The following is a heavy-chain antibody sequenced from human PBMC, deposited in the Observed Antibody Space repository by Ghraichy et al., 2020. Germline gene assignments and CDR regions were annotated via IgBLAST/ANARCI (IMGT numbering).Heavy chain of an antibody. D-gene: IGHD2-2*01. CDR3: ARGNCSSTSCYLRSRYHWFDP. CDR1: GGSFSGYY. Sequence: SETLSLTCAVYGGSFSGYYWSWIRQTPGKGQERNGEINHSGSTNYNPSLKSRVTISVNTSKNQFSLKLSSVTAEDTAVYYCARGNCSSTSCYLRSRYHWFDPWGQRSLATGCS. J-gene: IGHJ5*02. CDR2: INHSGST. V-gene: IGHV4-34*01.